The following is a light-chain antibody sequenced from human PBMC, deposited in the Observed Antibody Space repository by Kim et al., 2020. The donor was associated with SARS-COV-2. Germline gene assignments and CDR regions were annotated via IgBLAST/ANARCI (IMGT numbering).Light chain of an antibody. V-gene: IGLV1-51*01. CDR1: SSNIGRNS. CDR2: NND. J-gene: IGLJ1*01. CDR3: GSWDASLNAYV. Sequence: GQKVTISCSGDSSNIGRNSVSWYQQLPGTAPKLLIYNNDERHSGIPDRFSGSASGTSATLGIAGLQSGDEADYHCGSWDASLNAYVFGSGTKVTVL.